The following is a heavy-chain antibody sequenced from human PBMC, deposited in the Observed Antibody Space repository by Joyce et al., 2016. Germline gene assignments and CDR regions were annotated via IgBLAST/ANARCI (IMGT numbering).Heavy chain of an antibody. D-gene: IGHD3-22*01. V-gene: IGHV1-46*01. CDR2: INPRGGST. Sequence: QVQLVQSGAEVKKPGASVKVSCKASGYTFTSYYIHWVRQAPGQGLEWMGKINPRGGSTTDAQKFQGRVTMTRDTSTSTVYIQLSSLRSEDTAVYYCARWGSDSSAYSDYWGQGTLVTVSS. CDR1: GYTFTSYY. CDR3: ARWGSDSSAYSDY. J-gene: IGHJ4*02.